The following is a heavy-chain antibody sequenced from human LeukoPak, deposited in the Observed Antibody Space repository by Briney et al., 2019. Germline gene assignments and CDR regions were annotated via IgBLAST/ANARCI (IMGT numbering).Heavy chain of an antibody. CDR1: GFTFDTYG. CDR2: VSGGGGMP. J-gene: IGHJ1*01. CDR3: ARDAHTSTWSNVDAQYFQY. D-gene: IGHD6-13*01. Sequence: GGSLRLSCAASGFTFDTYGMSWVRQAPGKGLEWVAGVSGGGGMPSYTDSVTGRFTVSRDNSKNTLFLQMNSLGVEDTAVYYCARDAHTSTWSNVDAQYFQYWGQGALVTVSS. V-gene: IGHV3-23*01.